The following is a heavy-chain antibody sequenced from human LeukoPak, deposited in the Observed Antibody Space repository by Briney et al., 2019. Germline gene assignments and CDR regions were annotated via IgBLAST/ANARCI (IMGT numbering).Heavy chain of an antibody. CDR3: ARDTTYYGSGRPHGFDY. CDR1: GGSISSYY. J-gene: IGHJ4*02. CDR2: IYYSGST. Sequence: SETLSLTCTVSGGSISSYYWSWIRQPPGKGLEWIGYIYYSGSTSYNPSLKSRVTISVDTSKNQFSLKLSSVTAADTAVYYCARDTTYYGSGRPHGFDYWGQGTLVTVSS. D-gene: IGHD3-10*01. V-gene: IGHV4-59*01.